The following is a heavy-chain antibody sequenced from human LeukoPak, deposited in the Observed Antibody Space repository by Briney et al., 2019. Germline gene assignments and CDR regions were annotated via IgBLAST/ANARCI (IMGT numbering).Heavy chain of an antibody. CDR1: GFTLSSYS. CDR3: ARADSGYDFVSQGVRY. J-gene: IGHJ4*02. Sequence: GGSLRLSCAASGFTLSSYSMNWVRQAPGKGLEWVSSISSSSSYIYYADSVKGRFTISRDNAKNSLYLQMNSLRAEDTAVYYCARADSGYDFVSQGVRYWGQGTLVTVSS. CDR2: ISSSSSYI. D-gene: IGHD5-12*01. V-gene: IGHV3-21*01.